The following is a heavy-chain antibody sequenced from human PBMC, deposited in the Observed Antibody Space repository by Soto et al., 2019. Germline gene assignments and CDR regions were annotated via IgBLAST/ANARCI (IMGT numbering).Heavy chain of an antibody. CDR2: ISSSGGTT. D-gene: IGHD2-8*01. Sequence: PGGSLRLSCADSGFSFSSYEMNWVRQAPGKGLEWVSYISSSGGTTYYADSVKGRFTISRDNAKNSLYLQINSLRAEDTAVYYCAARDGHNRRKAINNYYYAALVVWGKGPRSTSTQ. J-gene: IGHJ6*04. V-gene: IGHV3-48*03. CDR3: AARDGHNRRKAINNYYYAALVV. CDR1: GFSFSSYE.